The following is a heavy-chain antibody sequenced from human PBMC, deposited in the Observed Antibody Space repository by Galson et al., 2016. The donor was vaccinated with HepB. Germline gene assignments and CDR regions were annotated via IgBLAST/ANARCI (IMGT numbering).Heavy chain of an antibody. J-gene: IGHJ2*01. CDR3: ASTRYFDA. V-gene: IGHV5-51*01. CDR1: GYNFADYW. Sequence: QSGAEAKKPGESLKISCKASGYNFADYWIGWVRQMPAKGLEWMGIISLGDSSTRYSPSFEGQVTISADKSISTAYLQWSSLEASDTAMYYCASTRYFDAWGRGTLVTVSS. CDR2: ISLGDSST.